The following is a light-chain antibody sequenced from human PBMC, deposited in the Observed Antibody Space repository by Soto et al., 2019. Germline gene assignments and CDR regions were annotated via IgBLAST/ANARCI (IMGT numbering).Light chain of an antibody. CDR1: QSLLHGNGYNY. J-gene: IGKJ2*01. V-gene: IGKV2-28*01. CDR2: LGS. CDR3: MQALQTPYT. Sequence: IVMTQSPISLPVTSGEPASISCRSSQSLLHGNGYNYLEWYLQKPGQSPQLLIYLGSNRASGVPDRFSGSGSGTDFTLKISRVEAEDVGIYYCMQALQTPYTFGQGTKVEVK.